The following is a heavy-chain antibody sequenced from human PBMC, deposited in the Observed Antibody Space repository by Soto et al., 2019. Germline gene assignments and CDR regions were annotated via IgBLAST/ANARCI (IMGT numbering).Heavy chain of an antibody. CDR1: GGSISSSNW. D-gene: IGHD3-10*01. Sequence: PSETLSLTCAVSGGSISSSNWWSWVRQPPGKGLEWIGEIYHSGSTNYNPSLKSRVTISVDTSKNQFSLKLSSVTAADTAVYYCARVQYYYGSGSYYSYYYGMDVWGQGTTVTVSS. CDR3: ARVQYYYGSGSYYSYYYGMDV. V-gene: IGHV4-4*02. J-gene: IGHJ6*02. CDR2: IYHSGST.